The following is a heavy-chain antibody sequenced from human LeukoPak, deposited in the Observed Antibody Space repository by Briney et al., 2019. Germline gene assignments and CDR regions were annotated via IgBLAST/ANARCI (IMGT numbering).Heavy chain of an antibody. J-gene: IGHJ6*02. Sequence: GRSLRLSCAASGFTFSSYGMHWVRQAPGKGLEWVAVISYDGSNKYYADSVKGRFTISRDNSKNTLNLQMNSLRAEDTAVYYCAKRGGGSRYGMDVWGQGTTVTVSS. CDR1: GFTFSSYG. CDR2: ISYDGSNK. CDR3: AKRGGGSRYGMDV. V-gene: IGHV3-30*18. D-gene: IGHD1-26*01.